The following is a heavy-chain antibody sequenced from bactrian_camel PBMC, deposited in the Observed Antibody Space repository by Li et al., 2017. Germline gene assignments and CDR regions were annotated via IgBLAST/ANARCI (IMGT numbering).Heavy chain of an antibody. V-gene: IGHV3-3*01. CDR3: AADPVVLFGPICRLDGFSTHTD. Sequence: HVQLVESGGGSVQPGGSLRLSCAAGRYTYKRNCMGWFRQRPGKDREALAVLWIGGAQTTYADSVKGRFTITRDKARDLVYLQMNGLQPEDTAMYYCAADPVVLFGPICRLDGFSTHTDWGQGTQVTVS. D-gene: IGHD5*01. J-gene: IGHJ4*01. CDR1: RYTYKRNC. CDR2: LWIGGAQT.